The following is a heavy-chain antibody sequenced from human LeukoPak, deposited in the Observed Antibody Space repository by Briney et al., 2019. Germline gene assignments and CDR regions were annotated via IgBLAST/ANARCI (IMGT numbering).Heavy chain of an antibody. CDR1: GFPFHNYW. CDR3: ARGLYGSGRRSLMAH. V-gene: IGHV3-7*01. J-gene: IGHJ4*02. Sequence: GGSLRLSCAASGFPFHNYWMTWVRQAPGKGLEWVANINQDENEKYYLDSVKGRFTISRDNAATSLFLQMTSLRVEDTAIYYCARGLYGSGRRSLMAHWGPGTLVAVSS. D-gene: IGHD3-10*01. CDR2: INQDENEK.